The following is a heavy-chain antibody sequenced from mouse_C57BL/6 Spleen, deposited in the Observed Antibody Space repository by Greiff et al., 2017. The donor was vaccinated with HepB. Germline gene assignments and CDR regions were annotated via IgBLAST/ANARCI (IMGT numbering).Heavy chain of an antibody. CDR1: GFTFSDYG. D-gene: IGHD2-3*01. V-gene: IGHV5-17*01. J-gene: IGHJ4*01. CDR3: ARADDGYPYYAMDY. Sequence: EVKLVESGGGLVKPGGSLKLSCAASGFTFSDYGMHWVRQAPEKGLEWVAYISSGSSTIYYADTVKGRFTISRDNAENTLCLQMTSLRSEDTAMYYCARADDGYPYYAMDYWGQGTSVTVSS. CDR2: ISSGSSTI.